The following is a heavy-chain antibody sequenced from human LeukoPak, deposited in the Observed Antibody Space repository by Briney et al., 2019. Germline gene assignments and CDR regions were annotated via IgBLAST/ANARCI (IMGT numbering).Heavy chain of an antibody. D-gene: IGHD6-19*01. V-gene: IGHV3-13*01. CDR3: ARGMSSGWYYFDY. CDR2: IGTAGDT. CDR1: GFTFSSYD. Sequence: GGSLRLSCAASGFTFSSYDMHWVRQATGKGLEWVSAIGTAGDTYYPGSVKGRFTISRENAKNSLYLQMNSLRAGDTAVYYCARGMSSGWYYFDYWGRGTLVTVSS. J-gene: IGHJ4*02.